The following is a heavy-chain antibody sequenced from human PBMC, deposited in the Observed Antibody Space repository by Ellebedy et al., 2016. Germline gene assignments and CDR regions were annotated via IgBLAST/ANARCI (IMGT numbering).Heavy chain of an antibody. Sequence: GESLKISCEASRFSFSSYSMIWVRQAPGKGLEWVASITSASNYISYADSVRGRFTISRDNAKKSLFLQMNSLRAEDTAVYYCAKDVLPSDYWGQGTLVTVSS. V-gene: IGHV3-21*01. CDR1: RFSFSSYS. CDR3: AKDVLPSDY. J-gene: IGHJ4*02. CDR2: ITSASNYI.